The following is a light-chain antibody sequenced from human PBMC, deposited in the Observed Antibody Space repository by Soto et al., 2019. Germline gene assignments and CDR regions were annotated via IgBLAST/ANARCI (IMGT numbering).Light chain of an antibody. J-gene: IGKJ2*01. CDR2: GAS. Sequence: AIQMTQTPSSLSASVGDSVTITCRASQDIRNDLAWYQQKPGKPPKVLIFGASTLQNGVPARFGGSRSGTDVTLTITSPQPEDVAAYYCLQDYTFPFTFGQGTKLDIK. V-gene: IGKV1-6*01. CDR3: LQDYTFPFT. CDR1: QDIRND.